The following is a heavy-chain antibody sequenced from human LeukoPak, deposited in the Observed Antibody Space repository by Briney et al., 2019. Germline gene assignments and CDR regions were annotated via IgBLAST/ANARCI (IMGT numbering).Heavy chain of an antibody. CDR3: ARGIAAVFDY. Sequence: ASVKVSCKASGHTFTTYYVHLVRQAPGQGLEWMGVINPSGDGTNYPQRFQGRVTLTRDTSTSTVYMELSSLRSEDTAVYYCARGIAAVFDYWGQGTLVTVSS. CDR2: INPSGDGT. J-gene: IGHJ4*02. D-gene: IGHD6-13*01. V-gene: IGHV1-46*01. CDR1: GHTFTTYY.